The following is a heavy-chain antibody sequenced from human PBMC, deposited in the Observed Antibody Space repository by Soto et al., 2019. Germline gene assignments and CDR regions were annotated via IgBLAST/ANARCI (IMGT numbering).Heavy chain of an antibody. J-gene: IGHJ4*02. Sequence: EVQLGESGGGLVQPGRSLRLSCTASGFTFGDYAISWFRQAPGKGLEWVGFLRSKAYGGTPEYAASVKGRFTISRDDSDSIASLQMNSLKTEDTAVYYCARGGSLQWLVPEDYWGQGTLVTVSS. V-gene: IGHV3-49*03. CDR2: LRSKAYGGTP. CDR1: GFTFGDYA. D-gene: IGHD6-19*01. CDR3: ARGGSLQWLVPEDY.